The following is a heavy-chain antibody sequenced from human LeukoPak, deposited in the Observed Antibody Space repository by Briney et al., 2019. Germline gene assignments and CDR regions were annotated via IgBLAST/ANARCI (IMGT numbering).Heavy chain of an antibody. CDR2: MSDSGGRT. D-gene: IGHD3-22*01. J-gene: IGHJ4*02. Sequence: GGSLRLSCAVSGITLSNYGMSWVRQAPGKGLEWVAGMSDSGGRTNYADSVKGRFTISRDNPKNTLYLQMNSLRAEDTAVYFCAKRGVVIRVILVGLHKEAYYFDSWGQGALVTVSS. V-gene: IGHV3-23*01. CDR1: GITLSNYG. CDR3: AKRGVVIRVILVGLHKEAYYFDS.